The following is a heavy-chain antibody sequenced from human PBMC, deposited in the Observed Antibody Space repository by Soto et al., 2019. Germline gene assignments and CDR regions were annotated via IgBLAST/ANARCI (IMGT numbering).Heavy chain of an antibody. D-gene: IGHD3-22*01. CDR2: IYYSGST. V-gene: IGHV4-31*03. Sequence: PSGSRSLTCPVAGGCIISGGYYWYWIRQHPGKGLEWIGYIYYSGSTYYNPSLKSRVTISVDTSKNQFSLKLSSVTAADTAVYYCAGTYYYDSSGYSFDYWGQGTLVTVSS. CDR3: AGTYYYDSSGYSFDY. J-gene: IGHJ4*02. CDR1: GGCIISGGYY.